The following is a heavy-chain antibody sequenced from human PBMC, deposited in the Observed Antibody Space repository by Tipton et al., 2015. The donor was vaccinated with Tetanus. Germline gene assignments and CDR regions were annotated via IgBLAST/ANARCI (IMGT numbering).Heavy chain of an antibody. D-gene: IGHD2-8*02. V-gene: IGHV4-31*03. CDR3: ARVLRYSTRGGWDDAFDI. CDR2: IYYSGTS. Sequence: TLSLTCTVSGDSISSGPYSWSWLRQHPGKGLELIGYIYYSGTSYISPSLTRRVSIAVDTSRNQFSLNLTSVTVADSAVYFCARVLRYSTRGGWDDAFDIWGQGTMVTVSS. CDR1: GDSISSGPYS. J-gene: IGHJ3*02.